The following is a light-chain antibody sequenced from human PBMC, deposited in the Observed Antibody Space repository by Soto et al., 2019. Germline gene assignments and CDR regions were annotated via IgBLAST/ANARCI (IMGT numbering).Light chain of an antibody. V-gene: IGLV2-14*01. CDR2: DVS. J-gene: IGLJ1*01. CDR1: SSDVGDYNY. CDR3: SSYTSSSTL. Sequence: QSALTQPASVSGSPGQSITISCTGTSSDVGDYNYVSWYQQHPGKAPKLMLYDVSNRPSRISNRFSGSKSGNTASLTISGLQAEDEADYYRSSYTSSSTLFGTGTKVTVL.